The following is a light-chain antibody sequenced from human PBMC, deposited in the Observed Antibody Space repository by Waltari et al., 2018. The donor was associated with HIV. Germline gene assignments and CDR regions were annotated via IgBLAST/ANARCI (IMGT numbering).Light chain of an antibody. J-gene: IGLJ2*01. V-gene: IGLV1-44*01. CDR2: SNN. CDR1: PSNLGNNS. Sequence: LTHPPSASGTPAQRVTSSCSRSPSNLGNNSVIWYQQLPGSAPKLLLYSNNPRPSGIPDRFSGSKSGSSASLAISGPQPDDEAHYYCASWDDSLGVVFGGGTTLTVL. CDR3: ASWDDSLGVV.